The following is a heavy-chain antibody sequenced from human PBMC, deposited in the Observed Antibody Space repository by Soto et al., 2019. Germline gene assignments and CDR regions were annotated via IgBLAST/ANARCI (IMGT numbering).Heavy chain of an antibody. V-gene: IGHV4-30-4*01. CDR3: ARVVLYDYYYAMDV. Sequence: SETLSLTCTVSGGSISSGDYYWSWIRQPPGKGLEWIGYIYYSGSTYYNPSLKSRVTISVDTSKNQFSLKLSSVTAADTAVYYCARVVLYDYYYAMDVWGQGTTVTVSS. CDR2: IYYSGST. D-gene: IGHD1-20*01. J-gene: IGHJ6*02. CDR1: GGSISSGDYY.